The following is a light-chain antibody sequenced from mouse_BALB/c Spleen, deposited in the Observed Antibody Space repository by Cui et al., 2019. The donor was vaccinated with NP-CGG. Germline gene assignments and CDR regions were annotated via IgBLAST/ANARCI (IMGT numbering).Light chain of an antibody. CDR1: TGTVTTSNY. CDR2: GTN. CDR3: ALWYSNHWV. J-gene: IGLJ1*01. Sequence: AVVTQESAPTTSPGETVTLTCRSSTGTVTTSNYANWVREKPDHLFTGLIGGTNNRAPGVPARFSGSLIGDKAALTITGAQTEDEAIYFCALWYSNHWVFGGGTKLTVL. V-gene: IGLV1*01.